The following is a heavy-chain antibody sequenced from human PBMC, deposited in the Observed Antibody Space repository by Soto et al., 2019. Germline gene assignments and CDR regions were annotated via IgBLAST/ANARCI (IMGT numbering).Heavy chain of an antibody. D-gene: IGHD3-16*01. CDR2: IDSGGDT. J-gene: IGHJ6*02. CDR1: GFSISNNY. V-gene: IGHV3-53*01. Sequence: VQLVESGGGLIQPGGSLRLSCAASGFSISNNYMTWVRQAPGKGLEWVSLIDSGGDTYYADSVKGRFTLSRDSSKNTLYLQMNSLRAEDTAVYNCARGGSLFYYYGIDLWGQGTTVTVSS. CDR3: ARGGSLFYYYGIDL.